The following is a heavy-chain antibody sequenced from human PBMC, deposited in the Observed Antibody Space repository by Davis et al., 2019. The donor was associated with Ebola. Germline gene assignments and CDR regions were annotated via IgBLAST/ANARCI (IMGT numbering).Heavy chain of an antibody. CDR2: IYPDDSDT. V-gene: IGHV5-51*01. D-gene: IGHD2-21*02. CDR1: GYSFTSYW. Sequence: KVSCKGSGYSFTSYWIGWVRQMPGKGLDWMAIIYPDDSDTRYSPSFQGQVTISADKSISTAYLQWCSLKASDTAMYYCARRGIVVVTAKDAFDIWGQGTMVTVSS. J-gene: IGHJ3*02. CDR3: ARRGIVVVTAKDAFDI.